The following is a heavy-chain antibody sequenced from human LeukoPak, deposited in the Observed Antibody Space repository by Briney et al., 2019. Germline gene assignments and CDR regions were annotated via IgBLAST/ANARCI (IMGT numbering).Heavy chain of an antibody. CDR1: GGTFTNYA. J-gene: IGHJ6*02. Sequence: GASVKVSCKASGGTFTNYAINWVRQAPGQGLEWMGWINPNSGDTNYAQKFQGRVTMTRDTSISTTYMELSRLRSDDTAVYYCAREPTGYGIDVWGQGTTVTVSS. V-gene: IGHV1-2*02. CDR3: AREPTGYGIDV. CDR2: INPNSGDT. D-gene: IGHD4-17*01.